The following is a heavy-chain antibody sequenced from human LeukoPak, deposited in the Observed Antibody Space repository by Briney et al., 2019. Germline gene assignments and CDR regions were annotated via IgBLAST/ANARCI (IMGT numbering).Heavy chain of an antibody. CDR3: ARLMDYYDSSGYPDY. Sequence: GASVKVSCKVFGYTLTELSMHWVRQAPGQGLEWMGGIIPIFGTANYAQKFQGRVTITADESTSTAYMELSSLRSEDTAVYYCARLMDYYDSSGYPDYWGQGTLVTVSS. CDR1: GYTLTELS. V-gene: IGHV1-69*13. D-gene: IGHD3-22*01. J-gene: IGHJ4*02. CDR2: IIPIFGTA.